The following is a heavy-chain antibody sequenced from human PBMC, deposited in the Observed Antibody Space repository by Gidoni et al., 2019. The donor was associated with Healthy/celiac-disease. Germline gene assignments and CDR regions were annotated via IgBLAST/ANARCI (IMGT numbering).Heavy chain of an antibody. Sequence: QVQLQQWGEGLLKPSETLSLTCAVYGGSFSGYYWSGIRQPPGKGLEWIGEINHRGSTNYNPSLKSLVTISVDTSKNQFSLKLSSVTAADTAVYYCARGGNMFYWGQGTLVTVSS. V-gene: IGHV4-34*01. CDR3: ARGGNMFY. CDR1: GGSFSGYY. D-gene: IGHD3-10*02. J-gene: IGHJ4*02. CDR2: INHRGST.